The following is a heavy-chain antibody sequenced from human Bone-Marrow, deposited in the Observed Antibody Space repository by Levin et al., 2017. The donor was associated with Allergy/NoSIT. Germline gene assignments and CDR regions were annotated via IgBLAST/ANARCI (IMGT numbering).Heavy chain of an antibody. V-gene: IGHV3-64*01. CDR2: ISSNGGST. CDR3: ARLTAMVTFDI. Sequence: GGSLRLSCAASGFTFSSYAMHWVRQAPGKGLEYVSAISSNGGSTYYANSVKGRFTISRDNSKNTLYLQMGSLRAEDMAVYYCARLTAMVTFDIWGQGTMVTVSS. CDR1: GFTFSSYA. J-gene: IGHJ3*02. D-gene: IGHD5-18*01.